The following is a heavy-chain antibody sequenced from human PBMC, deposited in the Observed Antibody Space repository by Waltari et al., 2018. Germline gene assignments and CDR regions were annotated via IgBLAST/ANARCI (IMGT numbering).Heavy chain of an antibody. D-gene: IGHD3-10*01. CDR1: GYTFTSYA. CDR3: AMGNGAVIKDSFDT. V-gene: IGHV1-8*01. J-gene: IGHJ3*02. CDR2: MNPNSGST. Sequence: QLQLVQSGAEVKKPGASVKVSCKASGYTFTSYAMNWVRQATGQGLAWMGWMNPNSGSTGNAQKFQGRVTMTRDTSISTAYMELSSLTSEDTAVYYCAMGNGAVIKDSFDTWGQGTMVTVSS.